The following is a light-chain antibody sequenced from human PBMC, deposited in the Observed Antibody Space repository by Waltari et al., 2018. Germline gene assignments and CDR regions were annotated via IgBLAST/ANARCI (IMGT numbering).Light chain of an antibody. CDR3: QKYECLPAT. J-gene: IGKJ1*01. CDR1: QGVGMY. V-gene: IGKV3-20*01. CDR2: HTS. Sequence: EIVFTHSPRTLLFSPGERAPLPCRASQGVGMYLAWYQQRPGQAPRLLLYHTSIRATGIPDRFSGSGYGTDFSLTISRLEPEDFAVYYCQKYECLPATFGQGTTVEIK.